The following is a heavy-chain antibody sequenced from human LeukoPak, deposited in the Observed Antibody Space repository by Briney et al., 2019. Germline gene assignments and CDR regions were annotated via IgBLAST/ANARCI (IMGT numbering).Heavy chain of an antibody. CDR2: IKQDGSEK. D-gene: IGHD5-18*01. J-gene: IGHJ4*02. Sequence: PGGSLRLSCAASGFTFSSYWMSWVRQAPGKGLEWVANIKQDGSEKYYVDSVKGRFTISRDNAKNSLYLQMNSLRAEDTAVYYCAKFSYYRLWSAGPRSYYFDYWGQGTLVTVSS. CDR1: GFTFSSYW. CDR3: AKFSYYRLWSAGPRSYYFDY. V-gene: IGHV3-7*03.